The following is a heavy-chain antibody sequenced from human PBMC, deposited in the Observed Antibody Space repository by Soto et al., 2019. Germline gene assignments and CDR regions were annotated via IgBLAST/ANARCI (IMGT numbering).Heavy chain of an antibody. Sequence: EVQLLESGGGLVRPGGSLRLSCAASGFTFSSYAMSWVRQAPGKGLEWDSGISGSGGSTYYEDSVKGRITSSRDNSKNTLYLQMNSLRAEDTAVYYCAKVRQQWLDAFDIWGQGTMVTVSS. CDR1: GFTFSSYA. CDR2: ISGSGGST. D-gene: IGHD6-19*01. J-gene: IGHJ3*02. CDR3: AKVRQQWLDAFDI. V-gene: IGHV3-23*01.